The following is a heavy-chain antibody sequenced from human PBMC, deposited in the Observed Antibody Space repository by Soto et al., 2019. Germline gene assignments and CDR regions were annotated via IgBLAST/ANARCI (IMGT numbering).Heavy chain of an antibody. CDR3: AGDPVAYGDYNRGRFDP. J-gene: IGHJ5*02. D-gene: IGHD4-17*01. CDR2: IYYSGST. V-gene: IGHV4-31*03. CDR1: GGSISSGGYY. Sequence: QVQLQESGPGLVKPSQTLSLTCTVSGGSISSGGYYWSWIRQHPGKGLEWIGYIYYSGSTYYNPALDSRVTKSVDTCQTQFSLKLSSVTAADTAVYYCAGDPVAYGDYNRGRFDPWGQGTLVTVSS.